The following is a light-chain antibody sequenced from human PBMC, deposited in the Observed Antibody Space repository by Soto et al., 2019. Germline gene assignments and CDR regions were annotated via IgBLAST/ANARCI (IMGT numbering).Light chain of an antibody. CDR1: QSVDSD. Sequence: EIVMTQSPTILSVSPGERATLSCRASQSVDSDLAWYQQRPGQAPRLLIHSASTRTTAFPARFSGSGSGTEFTLTISSLQSEDFAVYYCHQYNNWPLTFGGGTKVDI. CDR3: HQYNNWPLT. J-gene: IGKJ4*01. V-gene: IGKV3-15*01. CDR2: SAS.